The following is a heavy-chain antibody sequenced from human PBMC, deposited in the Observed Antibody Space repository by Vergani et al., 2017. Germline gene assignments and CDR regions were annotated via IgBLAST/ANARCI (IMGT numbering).Heavy chain of an antibody. CDR3: AKDSPGDYSDY. CDR1: GFTFSNAW. Sequence: EVQLVESGGGLVKPGGSLRLSCAASGFTFSNAWMSWVRQAPGKGLEWVGRIKSKTDGGTTDYAAPVKGRFTISRDDSKNTLYLQMNSLRAEDTAVYYCAKDSPGDYSDYWGQGTLVTVSS. J-gene: IGHJ4*02. CDR2: IKSKTDGGTT. V-gene: IGHV3-15*01.